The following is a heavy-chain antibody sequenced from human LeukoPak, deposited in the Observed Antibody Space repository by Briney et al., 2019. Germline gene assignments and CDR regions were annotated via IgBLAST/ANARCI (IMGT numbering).Heavy chain of an antibody. CDR3: AREAGGFYFDY. Sequence: GGSLRLSCAASGFTFSTYSMNWVRQAPGKGLEWVSSLSSSCSHIDYADSVKGRFTISRDNAKNSLYLQMNSLRAEDTAVYYCAREAGGFYFDYWGQGTLVTVSS. J-gene: IGHJ4*01. CDR1: GFTFSTYS. CDR2: LSSSCSHI. D-gene: IGHD5-12*01. V-gene: IGHV3-21*01.